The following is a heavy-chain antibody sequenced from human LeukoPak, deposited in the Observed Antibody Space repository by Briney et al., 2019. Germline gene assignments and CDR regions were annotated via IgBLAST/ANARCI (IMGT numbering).Heavy chain of an antibody. CDR2: IQQDGSEK. CDR1: GFTLSSYY. J-gene: IGHJ5*01. CDR3: ATLGYFSGVSCSRAWFDY. D-gene: IGHD2-15*01. V-gene: IGHV3-7*01. Sequence: GGSLRLSCAASGFTLSSYYMSWVRQAPGKGLEWVANIQQDGSEKYYVDSVNGRFAISRDNSKISRYIQMNSLRAEESAVYYCATLGYFSGVSCSRAWFDYWGQGTLVTVFS.